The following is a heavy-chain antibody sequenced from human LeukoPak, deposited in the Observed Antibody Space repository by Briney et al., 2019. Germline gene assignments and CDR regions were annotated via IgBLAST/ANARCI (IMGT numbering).Heavy chain of an antibody. CDR2: INSDGSRI. CDR3: ARANLYYDILTGYYPAPNDY. CDR1: GFTFSSHW. Sequence: GGSLRLSRAASGFTFSSHWMHWVRQAPGKGLVWVSRINSDGSRINYADSVKGRFTISRDNAKNTLYLQMNSLRGDDTAVYYCARANLYYDILTGYYPAPNDYWGQGTLVTVSS. V-gene: IGHV3-74*01. D-gene: IGHD3-9*01. J-gene: IGHJ4*02.